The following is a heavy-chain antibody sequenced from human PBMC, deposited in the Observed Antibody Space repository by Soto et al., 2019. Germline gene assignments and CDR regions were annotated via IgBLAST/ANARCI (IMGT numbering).Heavy chain of an antibody. J-gene: IGHJ6*02. CDR1: GYDFTAYD. Sequence: GAVTVSCLASGYDFTAYDINWVRQASGQGLEWMGWMNPINGATGSARRFQGRVSMTRNTDTATAYLELTSLRSDDSAVYYCGRGPSPRAPAGGTPYYYAMDVWGQGTTVTVSS. CDR3: GRGPSPRAPAGGTPYYYAMDV. D-gene: IGHD6-13*01. V-gene: IGHV1-8*02. CDR2: MNPINGAT.